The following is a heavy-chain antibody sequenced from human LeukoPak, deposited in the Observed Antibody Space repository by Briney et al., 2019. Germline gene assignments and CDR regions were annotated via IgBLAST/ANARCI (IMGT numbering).Heavy chain of an antibody. Sequence: SETLSLTCAVYGGSFSGYYWSWIRQPPGKGLEWIGEINHSGSTNYNPSLNSRVTISVDTSKNQFSLKLSSVTAADTAVYYCARKNSSGCVDYWGQGTLVTVSS. D-gene: IGHD6-19*01. CDR3: ARKNSSGCVDY. CDR2: INHSGST. V-gene: IGHV4-34*01. J-gene: IGHJ4*02. CDR1: GGSFSGYY.